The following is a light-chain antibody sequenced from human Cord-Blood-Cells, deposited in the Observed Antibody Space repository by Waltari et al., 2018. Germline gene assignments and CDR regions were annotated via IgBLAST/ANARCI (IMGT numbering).Light chain of an antibody. CDR3: QQSYSTPT. V-gene: IGKV1-39*01. CDR1: QSISSY. Sequence: DIQMTQSPSSLSASVGDRVTIPCRASQSISSYLNWYQQKPGKAPKLLIYAASSLQSGVPSRFSGSGSGTDFTLTISSLQPEDFATYYCQQSYSTPTFGRGTKVEIK. CDR2: AAS. J-gene: IGKJ1*01.